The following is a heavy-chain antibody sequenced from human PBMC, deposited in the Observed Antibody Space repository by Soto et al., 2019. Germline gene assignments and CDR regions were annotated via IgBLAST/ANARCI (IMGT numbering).Heavy chain of an antibody. D-gene: IGHD6-13*01. CDR1: GFTFSNAW. Sequence: GGSLRLSCAASGFTFSNAWMSWVRQAPGKGLEWVGRIKSKTDGGTTDYAAPVKGRFTISRDDSKNTLYLQMNSLKTEDTAVYYCTTGVADSSAAGIADPFDYWGQGTLVTVSS. CDR2: IKSKTDGGTT. J-gene: IGHJ4*02. CDR3: TTGVADSSAAGIADPFDY. V-gene: IGHV3-15*01.